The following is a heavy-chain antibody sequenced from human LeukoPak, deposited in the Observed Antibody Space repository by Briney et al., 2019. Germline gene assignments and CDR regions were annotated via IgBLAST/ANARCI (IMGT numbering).Heavy chain of an antibody. J-gene: IGHJ4*02. V-gene: IGHV3-7*01. CDR2: IKQDGSEK. CDR1: GFTFSSYW. Sequence: HPGGSLRLSCAASGFTFSSYWMNWVRQAPGKGLEWVANIKQDGSEKYYVDSVKGRFTISRDNAKNSLYLQMNSLRAEDTAVYYCARDHGLRLGELYKADWGQGTLVTVSS. CDR3: ARDHGLRLGELYKAD. D-gene: IGHD3-16*01.